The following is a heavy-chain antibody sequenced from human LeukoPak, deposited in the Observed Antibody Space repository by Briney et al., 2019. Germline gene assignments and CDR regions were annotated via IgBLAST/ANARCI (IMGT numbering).Heavy chain of an antibody. CDR2: ISSSGSTI. V-gene: IGHV3-11*01. CDR3: ARENSSGWYGAFDI. Sequence: GGSLRLSCAASGFTFSDYYMSWIRQAPGKGLEWVSYISSSGSTIYYADSVKGRFTISRDNAKNSLYLQMNSLRAEDTAVYYCARENSSGWYGAFDIWGQGTMVTVSS. CDR1: GFTFSDYY. D-gene: IGHD6-19*01. J-gene: IGHJ3*02.